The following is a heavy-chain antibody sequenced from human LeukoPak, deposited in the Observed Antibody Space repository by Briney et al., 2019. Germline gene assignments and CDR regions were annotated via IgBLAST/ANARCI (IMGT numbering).Heavy chain of an antibody. CDR1: GYTFTSYD. Sequence: ASVKVSCKXSGYTFTSYDINWVRQATGQGLEWMGWMNPNSGNTGYTQKFQGRVTMTRNTSISTAYMELSSLRSEETAVYYCARAGLRAAACTAPNYWGQGTLVTVSS. J-gene: IGHJ4*02. CDR2: MNPNSGNT. CDR3: ARAGLRAAACTAPNY. D-gene: IGHD6-13*01. V-gene: IGHV1-8*01.